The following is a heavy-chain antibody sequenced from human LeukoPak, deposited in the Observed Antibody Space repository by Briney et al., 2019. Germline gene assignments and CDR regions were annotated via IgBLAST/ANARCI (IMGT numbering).Heavy chain of an antibody. Sequence: GGSLRLSCAASGFTCSTYVMSWVRQAPGKGLEWLSLILHNGDSTYYADSVKGRFTISRDNSKDTLYLQMNSLRAEDTAVYYCARLSSFAFDIWGQGTMVTVSS. CDR2: ILHNGDST. D-gene: IGHD3-16*02. J-gene: IGHJ3*02. CDR3: ARLSSFAFDI. V-gene: IGHV3-23*01. CDR1: GFTCSTYV.